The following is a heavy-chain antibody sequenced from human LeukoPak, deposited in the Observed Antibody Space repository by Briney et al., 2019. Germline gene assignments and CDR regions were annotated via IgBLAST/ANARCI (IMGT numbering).Heavy chain of an antibody. CDR3: ARTGSGGGSVPDLDY. CDR1: GYTFTSYA. V-gene: IGHV7-4-1*02. J-gene: IGHJ4*02. CDR2: INTNTGNP. Sequence: GASVKVSCKASGYTFTSYAMNWVRQAPGQGLEWMGWINTNTGNPTYAQGFTGRFVFSLDTSVSTAYLQISSLKAEDTAVYYCARTGSGGGSVPDLDYWGQGTLVTVSS. D-gene: IGHD2-15*01.